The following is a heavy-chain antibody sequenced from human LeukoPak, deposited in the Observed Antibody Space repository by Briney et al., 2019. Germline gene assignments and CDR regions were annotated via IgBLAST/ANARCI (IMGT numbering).Heavy chain of an antibody. D-gene: IGHD1-26*01. J-gene: IGHJ4*02. CDR2: ISSGSSYI. Sequence: PGGSLRLSCAASGFTFSSYNMNWGRQAPGKGLDWVSSISSGSSYILYADSVKGRFTISRDNAKKSLFLQMNSLRAEDTAVYYCARGGVGDTIDYWGQGTLVTVSS. CDR1: GFTFSSYN. V-gene: IGHV3-21*01. CDR3: ARGGVGDTIDY.